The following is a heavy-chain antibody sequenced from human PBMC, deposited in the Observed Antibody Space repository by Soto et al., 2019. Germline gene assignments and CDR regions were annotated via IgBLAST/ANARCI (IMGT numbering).Heavy chain of an antibody. J-gene: IGHJ3*02. CDR1: GYTFTSYY. D-gene: IGHD6-6*01. V-gene: IGHV1-46*03. CDR3: ARAKPTFYSSLSPDAFDI. CDR2: INPSGGST. Sequence: ASVKVSCKASGYTFTSYYMHWVRQAPGQGLEWMGIINPSGGSTSYAQKFQGRVTMTRDTSTSTVYMELSSLRSEDTAVYYCARAKPTFYSSLSPDAFDIWGQGTMVTVSS.